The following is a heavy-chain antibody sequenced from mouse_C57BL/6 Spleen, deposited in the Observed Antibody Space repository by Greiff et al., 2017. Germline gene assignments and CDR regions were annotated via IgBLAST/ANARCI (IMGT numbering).Heavy chain of an antibody. Sequence: EVQLQQSGAELVRPGASVKLSCTASGFNIKDDYMPWVKQRPEQGLEWIGWIDPENGDTEYASTFPGKATITADTSSNTAYLRLRILTSVDTAVYYCTTAGTTVVASGYAMDYWGQGTSVTVSS. D-gene: IGHD1-1*01. CDR3: TTAGTTVVASGYAMDY. CDR2: IDPENGDT. V-gene: IGHV14-4*01. CDR1: GFNIKDDY. J-gene: IGHJ4*01.